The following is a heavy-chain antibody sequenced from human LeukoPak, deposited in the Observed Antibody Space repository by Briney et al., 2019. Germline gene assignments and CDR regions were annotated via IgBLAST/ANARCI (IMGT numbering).Heavy chain of an antibody. V-gene: IGHV4-61*08. CDR2: IYYSGST. Sequence: SETLSLTCAVSGGSISSGGYYWSWIRHHPGKGLEWIGYIYYSGSTNYNPSLKSRVTISVDTSKNQFSLKLSSVTAADTAVYYCARMKGSIVLMVYVDGYMDVWGKGTTVTVSS. J-gene: IGHJ6*03. CDR1: GGSISSGGYY. D-gene: IGHD2-8*01. CDR3: ARMKGSIVLMVYVDGYMDV.